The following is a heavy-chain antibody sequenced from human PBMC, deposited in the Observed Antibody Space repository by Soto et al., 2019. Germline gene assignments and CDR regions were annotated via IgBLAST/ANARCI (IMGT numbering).Heavy chain of an antibody. J-gene: IGHJ5*02. CDR1: GGSISSYY. D-gene: IGHD3-3*01. V-gene: IGHV4-4*07. CDR3: AREQNYDFWSGYSNWFDP. Sequence: QVQLQESGPGLVKPSETLSLTCTVSGGSISSYYWSWIRQPAGKGLEWIGRIYTSGSTNYNPSLKSRVTMSVDTSKIQFSLKLSSVTAADTAVYYCAREQNYDFWSGYSNWFDPWGQGTLVTVSS. CDR2: IYTSGST.